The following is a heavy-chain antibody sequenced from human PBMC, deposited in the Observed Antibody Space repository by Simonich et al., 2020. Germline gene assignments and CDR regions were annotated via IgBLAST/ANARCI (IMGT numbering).Heavy chain of an antibody. Sequence: QVQLVESGGGVVQPGRSLRLSFAASGFTFSSCAMHWVRQAPGMGLEVVAVISYEGNNKYYADAVKGRFTISRDNSKNTLYLQMNSLRAEDTAVYYCARDRNWGWFDPWGQGTLVTVSS. CDR3: ARDRNWGWFDP. D-gene: IGHD7-27*01. J-gene: IGHJ5*02. CDR1: GFTFSSCA. V-gene: IGHV3-30*07. CDR2: ISYEGNNK.